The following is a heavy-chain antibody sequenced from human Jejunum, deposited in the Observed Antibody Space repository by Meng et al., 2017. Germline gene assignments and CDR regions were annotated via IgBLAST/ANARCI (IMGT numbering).Heavy chain of an antibody. D-gene: IGHD1-1*01. CDR1: RCIFDTYD. J-gene: IGHJ4*02. Sequence: VEVGGGLAKSGGTLVLSCVGSRCIFDTYDMTWVRQAPGKGLGWVSSISLSDSRISYADSVKGRFTISRDNAKSSLYLQMNSLRAEDTAIYYCASDPNWSTNWGQGTLVTVSS. CDR3: ASDPNWSTN. CDR2: ISLSDSRI. V-gene: IGHV3-21*04.